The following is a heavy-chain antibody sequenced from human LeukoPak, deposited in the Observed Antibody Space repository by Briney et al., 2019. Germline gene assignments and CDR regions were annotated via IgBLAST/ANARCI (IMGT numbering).Heavy chain of an antibody. CDR3: TRDVYQH. J-gene: IGHJ1*01. D-gene: IGHD1-14*01. V-gene: IGHV3-53*01. Sequence: GGSLRLSCAASGLTVNSKYMSWVRQAPGKGLEWVSIIYSGGSTNYADSVKGRFTISRDNSKNTVYLQMNSLRAEDTAVYYCTRDVYQHWGQGTLVTVSS. CDR2: IYSGGST. CDR1: GLTVNSKY.